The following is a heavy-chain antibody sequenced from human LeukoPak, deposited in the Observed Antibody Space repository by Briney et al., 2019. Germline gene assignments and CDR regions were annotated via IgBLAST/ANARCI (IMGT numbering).Heavy chain of an antibody. V-gene: IGHV4-4*07. D-gene: IGHD1-26*01. Sequence: SETLSLTCTVSSGSITSYFWSWIRQPAGKGLEWIGRIYTSGSTNYNPSLKSRVTISVDKSKNQFSLKLSSVTAADTAVYYCATDQEGATNYFDYWGQGTLVTVSS. CDR3: ATDQEGATNYFDY. CDR1: SGSITSYF. J-gene: IGHJ4*02. CDR2: IYTSGST.